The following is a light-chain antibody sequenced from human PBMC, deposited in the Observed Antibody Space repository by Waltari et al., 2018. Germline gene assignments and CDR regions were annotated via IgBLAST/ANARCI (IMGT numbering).Light chain of an antibody. V-gene: IGLV2-14*02. CDR3: SSYSTSSTLVV. Sequence: QSALTQPASVSGSPGQSISLSCSGTNSDIGNFNLVSWYQRHPDKAPKLIIYEVNKRPSGVSHRFSGSKSGNTASLTISGLQAEDEAYYYCSSYSTSSTLVVFGGGTKVTVL. CDR2: EVN. J-gene: IGLJ2*01. CDR1: NSDIGNFNL.